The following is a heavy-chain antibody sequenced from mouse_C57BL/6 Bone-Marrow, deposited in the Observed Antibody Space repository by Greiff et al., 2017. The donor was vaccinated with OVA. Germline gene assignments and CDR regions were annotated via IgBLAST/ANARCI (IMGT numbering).Heavy chain of an antibody. CDR2: IDPEDGET. J-gene: IGHJ1*03. CDR3: ARVVAKDWYFDV. V-gene: IGHV14-2*01. Sequence: VQLQQSGAELVKPGASVKLSCTASGFNIKDYYMHWVKQRTEQGLEWIGRIDPEDGETKYAQNFQGKATITADTSSNTAYLQLSSLTSEDTAVYYMARVVAKDWYFDVWGTGTTVTVTS. CDR1: GFNIKDYY. D-gene: IGHD1-1*01.